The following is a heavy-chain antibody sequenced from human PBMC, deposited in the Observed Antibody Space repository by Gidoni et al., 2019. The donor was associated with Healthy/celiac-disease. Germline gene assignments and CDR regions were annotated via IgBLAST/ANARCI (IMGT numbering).Heavy chain of an antibody. CDR1: SSYG. J-gene: IGHJ4*02. CDR3: ANTRIRGVNYFDY. CDR2: ISYDGSNK. D-gene: IGHD3-10*01. Sequence: SSYGMHWVRQAPGKGLEWVAVISYDGSNKYYADSVKGRFTISRDNSKNTLYLQMNSLRAEDTAVYYCANTRIRGVNYFDYWGQGTLVTVSS. V-gene: IGHV3-30*18.